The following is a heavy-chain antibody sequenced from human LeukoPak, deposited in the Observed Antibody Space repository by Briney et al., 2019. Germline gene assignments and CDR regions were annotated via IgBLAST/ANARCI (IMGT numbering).Heavy chain of an antibody. Sequence: PGGSLRLSCAASGFTFSSYAMSWVRQAPGKGLEWVSAISGSGGSTYCADSVKGRFTISRDNSKNTLYLQMNSLRAEDTAVYYCAKNGAGMTRSYDYWGQGTLVTVSS. CDR3: AKNGAGMTRSYDY. CDR2: ISGSGGST. CDR1: GFTFSSYA. J-gene: IGHJ4*02. D-gene: IGHD1-14*01. V-gene: IGHV3-23*01.